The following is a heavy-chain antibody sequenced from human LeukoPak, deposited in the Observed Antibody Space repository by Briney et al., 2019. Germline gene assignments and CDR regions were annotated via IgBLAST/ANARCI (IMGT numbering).Heavy chain of an antibody. D-gene: IGHD3-9*01. V-gene: IGHV3-30*02. CDR1: GFTFSTYG. J-gene: IGHJ4*02. Sequence: GGSLRLSCAASGFTFSTYGMHWVRQAPGKGLEWVAIMLYDGYTKYYVDSVQGRFTISRDNSKSTLYLQMDSLRPEDTAMYYCAKGPPYDDILTAYFDSWGQGTLVTVSS. CDR3: AKGPPYDDILTAYFDS. CDR2: MLYDGYTK.